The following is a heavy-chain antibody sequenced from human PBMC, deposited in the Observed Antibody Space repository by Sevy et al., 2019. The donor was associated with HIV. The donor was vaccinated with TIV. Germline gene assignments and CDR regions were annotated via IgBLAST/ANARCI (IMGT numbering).Heavy chain of an antibody. CDR2: ISGSGGST. CDR1: GFTFSSYA. CDR3: AKDGYKPSVGDENYYYYYMDV. Sequence: GGSLRLSCAASGFTFSSYAMSWVRQAPGKGLEWVSAISGSGGSTYYADSVKGRFTISRDNSKNTLYLQMNSLRAEDTAVYYCAKDGYKPSVGDENYYYYYMDVWVKGTTVTISS. J-gene: IGHJ6*03. V-gene: IGHV3-23*01. D-gene: IGHD1-20*01.